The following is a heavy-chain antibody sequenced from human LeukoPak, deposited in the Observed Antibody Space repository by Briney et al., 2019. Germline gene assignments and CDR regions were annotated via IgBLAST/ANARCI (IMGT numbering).Heavy chain of an antibody. D-gene: IGHD3-22*01. V-gene: IGHV3-23*01. CDR3: AKDLREYYYDSSGYRAFDY. CDR2: ISGSGGST. CDR1: GFTFSSYA. J-gene: IGHJ4*02. Sequence: GGSLRLSCAASGFTFSSYAMSWVRQAPGKGLEWVSAISGSGGSTYYADSGKGRFTISRDNSKNTLYLQMNSLRAEDTAVYYCAKDLREYYYDSSGYRAFDYWGQGTLVTVSS.